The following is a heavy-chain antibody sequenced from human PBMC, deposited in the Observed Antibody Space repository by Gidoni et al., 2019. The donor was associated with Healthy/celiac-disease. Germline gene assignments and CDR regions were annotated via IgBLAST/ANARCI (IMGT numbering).Heavy chain of an antibody. CDR3: ARLTVTPKYNWFDP. CDR2: MSSSSSYI. J-gene: IGHJ5*02. Sequence: EVQLVESGGGLVKPVGSLRLSCPASECTCSSYGMNWVRQAPGKGLAWASSMSSSSSYIYYADSAKRRFTISRDNAKNSLYLQMNSLRAEDTAVYYCARLTVTPKYNWFDPWGQGTPVTVSS. V-gene: IGHV3-21*01. D-gene: IGHD4-17*01. CDR1: ECTCSSYG.